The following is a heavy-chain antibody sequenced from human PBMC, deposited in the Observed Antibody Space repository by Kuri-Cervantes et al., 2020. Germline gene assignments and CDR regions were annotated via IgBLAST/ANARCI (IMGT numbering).Heavy chain of an antibody. CDR1: GGSFSGYY. CDR3: ARVTSLGDYPPRWYFDY. CDR2: INHSGST. Sequence: SETLSLTCAVYGGSFSGYYWSWIRQPPGKGLEWIGEINHSGSTNYNPSLKSRVTISVDTSKDQFPLKLSSVTAADTAVYYCARVTSLGDYPPRWYFDYWGQGTRVTVSS. J-gene: IGHJ4*02. V-gene: IGHV4-34*01. D-gene: IGHD4-17*01.